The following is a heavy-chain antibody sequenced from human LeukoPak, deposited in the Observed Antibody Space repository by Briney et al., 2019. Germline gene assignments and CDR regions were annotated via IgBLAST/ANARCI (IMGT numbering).Heavy chain of an antibody. Sequence: PSETLSLTCTVSGGSISSYYWSWIRQPAGKGLEWIGRIYTSGSTNYNPSLTSRVTMSVETTKNQFSLKLSSVTAADTAVYYCARDIAVAGTGAFDIWGQGTMVTVSS. D-gene: IGHD6-19*01. CDR1: GGSISSYY. J-gene: IGHJ3*02. CDR3: ARDIAVAGTGAFDI. V-gene: IGHV4-4*07. CDR2: IYTSGST.